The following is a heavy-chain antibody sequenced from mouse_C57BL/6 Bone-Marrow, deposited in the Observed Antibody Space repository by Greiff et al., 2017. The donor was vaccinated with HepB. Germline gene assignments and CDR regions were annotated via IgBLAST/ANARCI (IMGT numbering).Heavy chain of an antibody. V-gene: IGHV1-80*01. CDR1: GYAFSSYW. D-gene: IGHD1-1*01. CDR2: IYPGDGDT. CDR3: ARRLRLYYFDY. J-gene: IGHJ2*01. Sequence: VKLQQSGAELVKPGASVKISCKASGYAFSSYWMNWVKQRPGKGLEWIGQIYPGDGDTNYNGKFKGKATLTADKSSSTAYMQLSSLTSEDSAVYFCARRLRLYYFDYWGQGTTLTVSS.